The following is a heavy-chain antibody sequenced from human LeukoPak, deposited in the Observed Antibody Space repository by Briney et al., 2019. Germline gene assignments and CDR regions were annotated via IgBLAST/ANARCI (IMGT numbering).Heavy chain of an antibody. Sequence: ASVKVSCKASGYTFSSYGITWVRQAPGQGLEWMGWISGYNGNTNYAQKLQGRVTMTTDTSTSTAYVELRSLRSDDTALYYCARAHPFTAAGTPFDYWGQGTLVTVSS. V-gene: IGHV1-18*04. J-gene: IGHJ4*02. CDR3: ARAHPFTAAGTPFDY. CDR2: ISGYNGNT. D-gene: IGHD6-13*01. CDR1: GYTFSSYG.